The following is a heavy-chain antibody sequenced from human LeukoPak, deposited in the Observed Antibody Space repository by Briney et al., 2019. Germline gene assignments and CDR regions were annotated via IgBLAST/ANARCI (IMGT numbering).Heavy chain of an antibody. D-gene: IGHD4-17*01. CDR2: IWYDGSNE. CDR1: GFTFSSYG. Sequence: GGSLRLSCAASGFTFSSYGMHWVRQAPGKGLGWVAVIWYDGSNENYADSVRGRFTISRDNSKNTLYLQMNSLRVDDTAVYYCAAFQRGDYGEYFQHWGQGTLVTVSS. J-gene: IGHJ1*01. CDR3: AAFQRGDYGEYFQH. V-gene: IGHV3-33*01.